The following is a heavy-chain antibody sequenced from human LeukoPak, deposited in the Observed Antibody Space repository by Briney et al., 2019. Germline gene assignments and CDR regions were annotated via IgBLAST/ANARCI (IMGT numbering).Heavy chain of an antibody. D-gene: IGHD2-2*01. V-gene: IGHV3-30*18. CDR2: ISYDGRNK. J-gene: IGHJ4*02. Sequence: GKSLRLSCAASGFTFNNYGMHWVRQAPGKGLEWVGVISYDGRNKHYPDSVKGRFTISRDISTDTLWLQMDSLRTEDTAVYYCAKGPLRGTAAAIDYWGQGILVTVSS. CDR3: AKGPLRGTAAAIDY. CDR1: GFTFNNYG.